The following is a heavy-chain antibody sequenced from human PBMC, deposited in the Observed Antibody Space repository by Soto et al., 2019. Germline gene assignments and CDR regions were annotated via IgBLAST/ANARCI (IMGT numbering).Heavy chain of an antibody. D-gene: IGHD6-19*01. Sequence: ASVKVSCKASGYTFTSYYMHWVRQAPGQGLEWMGIINPSGGSTSYAQKFQGRVTMTRDTSTSTVYMELSSLRSEDTAVYYCARGGIAVAGTPLFYYYYGMDVWGQGTTVTVSS. CDR2: INPSGGST. CDR1: GYTFTSYY. CDR3: ARGGIAVAGTPLFYYYYGMDV. V-gene: IGHV1-46*01. J-gene: IGHJ6*02.